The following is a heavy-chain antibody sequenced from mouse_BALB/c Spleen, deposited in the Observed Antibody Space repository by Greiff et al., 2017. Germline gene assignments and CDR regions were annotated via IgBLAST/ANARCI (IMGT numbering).Heavy chain of an antibody. V-gene: IGHV1-80*01. Sequence: VQLVESGAELVRPGSSVKISCKASGYAFSSYWMNWVKQRPGQGLEWIGQIYPGDGDTNYNGKFKGKATLTADKSSSTAYMQLSSLTSEDSAVYFCARDWVYYAMDYWGQGTSVTVSS. CDR2: IYPGDGDT. CDR3: ARDWVYYAMDY. J-gene: IGHJ4*01. D-gene: IGHD4-1*01. CDR1: GYAFSSYW.